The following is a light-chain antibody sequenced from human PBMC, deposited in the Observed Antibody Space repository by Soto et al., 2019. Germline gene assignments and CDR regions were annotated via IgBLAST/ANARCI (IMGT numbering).Light chain of an antibody. CDR2: AAS. CDR1: QCISSY. CDR3: PQSYSTPRT. V-gene: IGKV1-39*01. J-gene: IGKJ4*01. Sequence: DIQMTQSPSSLSASVGDRVTITCRASQCISSYLNWYQQKPGQAPKLLIYAASNLQSEVPSRFSGSGSGSAFSLTISSLQPEDFATYYCPQSYSTPRTFGGGTKVEIK.